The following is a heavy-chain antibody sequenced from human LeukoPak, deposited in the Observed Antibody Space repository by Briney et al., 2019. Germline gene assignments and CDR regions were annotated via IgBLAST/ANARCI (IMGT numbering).Heavy chain of an antibody. D-gene: IGHD3-3*01. CDR1: GFAFSSYA. CDR3: AKFQRYDFWSGYNNWFDP. CDR2: ISGSGGST. Sequence: GGSLRLSCAASGFAFSSYAMSWVRQAPGKGLEWVSAISGSGGSTYYADSVKGRFTISRDNSKNTLYLQMNSLRAEDTAVYYCAKFQRYDFWSGYNNWFDPWGQGTLVTVSS. J-gene: IGHJ5*02. V-gene: IGHV3-23*01.